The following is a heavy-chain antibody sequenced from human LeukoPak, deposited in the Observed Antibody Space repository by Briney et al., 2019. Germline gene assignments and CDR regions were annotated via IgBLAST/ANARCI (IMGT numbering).Heavy chain of an antibody. V-gene: IGHV3-21*01. CDR1: GFTFSSYS. CDR3: ARDKTGIAAAGTCDY. Sequence: PGGSLRLSCAASGFTFSSYSMNWVRQAPGKGLEWVSSISSSSSYIYYADSVKGGFTISRDNAKNSLYLQMNSLRAEDTAVYYCARDKTGIAAAGTCDYWGQGTLVTVSS. D-gene: IGHD6-13*01. CDR2: ISSSSSYI. J-gene: IGHJ4*02.